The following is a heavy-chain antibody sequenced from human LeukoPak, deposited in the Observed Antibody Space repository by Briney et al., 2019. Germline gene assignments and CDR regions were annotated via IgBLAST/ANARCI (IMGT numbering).Heavy chain of an antibody. CDR1: GGSISSGGYY. CDR3: ARACVDTIFGVAPSDAFDI. Sequence: SETLSLTCTVSGGSISSGGYYWSWIRQPPGKGRESIGYIYHSGSTYYNPSLKSRVTISVDRSKNQFSLKLSSVTAADTAVYYCARACVDTIFGVAPSDAFDIWGQGTMVTVSS. J-gene: IGHJ3*02. D-gene: IGHD3-3*01. V-gene: IGHV4-30-2*01. CDR2: IYHSGST.